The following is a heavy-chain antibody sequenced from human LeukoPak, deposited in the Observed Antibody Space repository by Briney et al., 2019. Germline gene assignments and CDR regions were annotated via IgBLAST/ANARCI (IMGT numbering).Heavy chain of an antibody. D-gene: IGHD6-13*01. CDR1: GDGVSSNSAA. V-gene: IGHV6-1*01. J-gene: IGHJ6*03. CDR3: ARSIAAAGLYYYYYMDV. Sequence: SQTLSLTCAISGDGVSSNSAAWNWIRQSPSRGLEWLGRTYYRSKWYNDYAVSVKSRITINPDTSKNQFSLQLNSVTPEDTAVYYCARSIAAAGLYYYYYMDVWGKGTTVTVSS. CDR2: TYYRSKWYN.